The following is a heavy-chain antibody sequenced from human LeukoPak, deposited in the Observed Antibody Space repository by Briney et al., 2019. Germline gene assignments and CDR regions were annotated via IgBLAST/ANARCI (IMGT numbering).Heavy chain of an antibody. V-gene: IGHV3-74*01. CDR3: ARAAWEVSRFGEYLLGY. Sequence: GGSLRLSCAASGFTFSSYWMHWVRQAPGKGLVWVSRINSDGSSTSYADSVKGRFTISRDNAKNTLYLQMDSLRAEDTAVYYCARAAWEVSRFGEYLLGYWGQGTLVTVSS. D-gene: IGHD3-10*01. CDR2: INSDGSST. CDR1: GFTFSSYW. J-gene: IGHJ4*02.